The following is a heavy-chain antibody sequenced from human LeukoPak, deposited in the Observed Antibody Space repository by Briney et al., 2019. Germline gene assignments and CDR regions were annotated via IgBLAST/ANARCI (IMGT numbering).Heavy chain of an antibody. Sequence: GGSLRLSCAASGFTFSSYGMHWVRQAPGKGLEWVAFIRYDGSNKYYADSVKGRFTISRDNSKNTLYLQMNSLRAEETAVYYCARLIAVAGIETDYWGQGTLVTVSS. V-gene: IGHV3-30*02. CDR2: IRYDGSNK. CDR1: GFTFSSYG. J-gene: IGHJ4*02. D-gene: IGHD6-19*01. CDR3: ARLIAVAGIETDY.